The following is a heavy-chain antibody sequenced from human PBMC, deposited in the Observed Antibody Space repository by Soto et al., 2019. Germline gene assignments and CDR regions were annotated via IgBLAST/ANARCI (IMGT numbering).Heavy chain of an antibody. D-gene: IGHD1-1*01. CDR3: ATDTEEYNWNDGALDI. Sequence: ASVKVSCKVSGYTLTELSMHLVRQAPGKGLEWMGGFDPEDGETIYAQKFQGRVTMTEDTSTDTAYMELSSLRSEDTAVYYCATDTEEYNWNDGALDIWGQGTMVTVSS. J-gene: IGHJ3*02. CDR2: FDPEDGET. CDR1: GYTLTELS. V-gene: IGHV1-24*01.